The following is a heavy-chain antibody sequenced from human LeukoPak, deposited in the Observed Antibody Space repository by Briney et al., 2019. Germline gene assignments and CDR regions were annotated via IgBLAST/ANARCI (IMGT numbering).Heavy chain of an antibody. J-gene: IGHJ4*02. V-gene: IGHV4-38-2*02. CDR1: GFSISGGYY. Sequence: SETLSLTCSVSGFSISGGYYWGCIRQPPGKGLEWLGSIYHSGNTDYNPSLKSRVTISVDTAKNKFFLRLGSVTAADTAVYYCARIVQITGTIPHWGQGTLVTVSS. CDR3: ARIVQITGTIPH. D-gene: IGHD1-1*01. CDR2: IYHSGNT.